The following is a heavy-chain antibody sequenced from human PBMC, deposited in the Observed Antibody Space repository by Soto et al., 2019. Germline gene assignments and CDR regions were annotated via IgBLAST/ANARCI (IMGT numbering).Heavy chain of an antibody. J-gene: IGHJ4*02. CDR3: ARHEGNGNVWPLDY. D-gene: IGHD2-8*01. V-gene: IGHV4-39*01. CDR1: GDSIGTTHSY. CDR2: IHYSGST. Sequence: QVQLLESGPGLVKPSETLSLTCTVSGDSIGTTHSYWAWIRQSPGKGLEWIGNIHYSGSTYYMPSLRSRVTLSLDTSKNQFFLRLTSVTAEDTAVYYCARHEGNGNVWPLDYWGQGILVTVSS.